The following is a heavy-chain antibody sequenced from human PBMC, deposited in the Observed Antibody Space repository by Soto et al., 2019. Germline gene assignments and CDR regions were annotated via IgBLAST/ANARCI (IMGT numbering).Heavy chain of an antibody. CDR2: ISTYNGDT. Sequence: QVQLVQSGAEVKKPGASVKVSCKASGYTFTRSGISWVRQAPGQGLEWMGWISTYNGDTNYAQTFQGRVTMTTDTSTSTVYMELRSLRSDVTAVYYCARERVAPYYYYAMDVWGQGTPVTVSS. CDR1: GYTFTRSG. CDR3: ARERVAPYYYYAMDV. J-gene: IGHJ6*02. V-gene: IGHV1-18*01. D-gene: IGHD5-12*01.